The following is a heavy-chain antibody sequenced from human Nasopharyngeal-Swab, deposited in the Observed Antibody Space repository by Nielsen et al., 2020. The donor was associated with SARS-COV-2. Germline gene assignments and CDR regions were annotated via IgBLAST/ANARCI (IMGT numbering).Heavy chain of an antibody. V-gene: IGHV3-53*01. CDR3: AREGYYYGMDV. CDR1: GFTVSSNY. CDR2: IYSGGSI. Sequence: GGSLRLSCAASGFTVSSNYMSWVRQAPGKGLEWVSVIYSGGSIYYADSVKGRFTISRDNSKNTLYLQMNSLRAEDTAVYYCAREGYYYGMDVWGQGTTVTVSS. J-gene: IGHJ6*02.